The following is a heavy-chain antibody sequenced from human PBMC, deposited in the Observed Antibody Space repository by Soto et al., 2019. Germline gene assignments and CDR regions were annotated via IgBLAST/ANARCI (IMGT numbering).Heavy chain of an antibody. V-gene: IGHV3-66*04. Sequence: GGSLRLSCAASGFTVSSNYMSWVRQAPGKGLEWVSVIYSGGSTYYADSVKGRFTISRDKSKNTLYLQMNSLRAEDTAVYYCASQKFYCSSTNCPSADAFYIWGQGTMVTVSS. CDR1: GFTVSSNY. CDR2: IYSGGST. CDR3: ASQKFYCSSTNCPSADAFYI. D-gene: IGHD2-2*01. J-gene: IGHJ3*02.